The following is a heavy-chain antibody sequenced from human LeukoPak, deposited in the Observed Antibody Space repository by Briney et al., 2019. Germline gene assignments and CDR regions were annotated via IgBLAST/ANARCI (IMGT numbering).Heavy chain of an antibody. CDR2: INPNSGGT. CDR3: ARDGEQWLVDYYYYMDV. Sequence: ASVKVSCKASGYTFTGYYMHWVRQAPGQGLEWMGWINPNSGGTNYAQKFQGRVTMTRDTSISTAYMELSRLRSDDTAVYYCARDGEQWLVDYYYYMDVWGKGTTVTISS. D-gene: IGHD6-19*01. J-gene: IGHJ6*03. CDR1: GYTFTGYY. V-gene: IGHV1-2*02.